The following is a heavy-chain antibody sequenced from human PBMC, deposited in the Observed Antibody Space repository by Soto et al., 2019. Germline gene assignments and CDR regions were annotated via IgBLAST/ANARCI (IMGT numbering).Heavy chain of an antibody. CDR2: ISAYNGNT. Sequence: GASVKVSCKASGYTFTSYGISWVRQAPGQGLEWMGWISAYNGNTNYAQKLQGRVTMTTDTSTSTAYMELRSLRSDDTAVYYCARVGPNIVVEDTYYYYYGMDVWGQGTTVTVSS. V-gene: IGHV1-18*01. CDR1: GYTFTSYG. D-gene: IGHD2-2*01. CDR3: ARVGPNIVVEDTYYYYYGMDV. J-gene: IGHJ6*02.